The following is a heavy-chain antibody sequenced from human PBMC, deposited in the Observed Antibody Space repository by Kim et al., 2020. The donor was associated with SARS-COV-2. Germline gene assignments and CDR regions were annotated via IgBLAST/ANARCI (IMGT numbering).Heavy chain of an antibody. CDR1: GYTFTGYY. CDR2: INPNSGGT. Sequence: ASVKVSCKASGYTFTGYYMHWVRQAPGQGLEWMGRINPNSGGTNYAQKFQGRVTMTRDTSISTAYMELSRLRSDDTAVYYCASRSPTTSFGSISWYLGSYYYYGMDVWGQGTTVTVSS. CDR3: ASRSPTTSFGSISWYLGSYYYYGMDV. V-gene: IGHV1-2*06. D-gene: IGHD6-13*01. J-gene: IGHJ6*02.